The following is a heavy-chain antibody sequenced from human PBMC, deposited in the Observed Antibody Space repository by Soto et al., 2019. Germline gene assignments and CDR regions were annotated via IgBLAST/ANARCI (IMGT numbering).Heavy chain of an antibody. CDR2: ISSSSSYT. CDR3: ATQEYSSSLLGY. J-gene: IGHJ4*02. V-gene: IGHV3-11*06. CDR1: GFTFSDYY. Sequence: LRLSCAASGFTFSDYYMSWIRQAPGKGLEWVSYISSSSSYTNYADSVKGRFTISRDNAKNSLYLQMNSLRAEDTAVYYCATQEYSSSLLGYWGQGTLVTVSS. D-gene: IGHD6-6*01.